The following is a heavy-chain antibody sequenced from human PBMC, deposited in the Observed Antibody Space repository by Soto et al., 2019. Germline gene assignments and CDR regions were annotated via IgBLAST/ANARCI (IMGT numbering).Heavy chain of an antibody. Sequence: SVKVSCKASGGTFSSYAISWVRQAPGQGLEWMGGIIPIFGTANYAQKFQGRVTITADESTSTAYMELSSLRSEDTAVYYCARGGLDVEMATMDYYYYGMDVWGQGTTVTVSS. D-gene: IGHD5-12*01. CDR1: GGTFSSYA. CDR2: IIPIFGTA. V-gene: IGHV1-69*13. CDR3: ARGGLDVEMATMDYYYYGMDV. J-gene: IGHJ6*02.